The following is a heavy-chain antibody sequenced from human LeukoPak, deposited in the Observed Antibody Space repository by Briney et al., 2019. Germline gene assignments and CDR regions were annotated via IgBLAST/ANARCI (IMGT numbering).Heavy chain of an antibody. CDR1: GGSISSYY. V-gene: IGHV4-4*09. CDR2: IYTSGST. Sequence: PSETLSLTCTVSGGSISSYYWSWIRQPPGKGLEWIGYIYTSGSTNYNPSLKSRVTISVDTSKNQFSLKLISVTAADTAVYYCARLDNYGVDYWGQGTLVTVSS. D-gene: IGHD4-11*01. J-gene: IGHJ4*02. CDR3: ARLDNYGVDY.